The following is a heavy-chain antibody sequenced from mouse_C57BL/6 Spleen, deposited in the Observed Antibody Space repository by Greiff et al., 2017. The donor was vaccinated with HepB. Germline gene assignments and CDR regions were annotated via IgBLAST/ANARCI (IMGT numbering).Heavy chain of an antibody. D-gene: IGHD2-1*01. V-gene: IGHV8-12*01. CDR3: ASEGNYAWFAY. J-gene: IGHJ3*01. CDR1: GFSLSTSGMG. CDR2: IYWDDDK. Sequence: QVTLKESGPGILQSSQTLSLTCSFSGFSLSTSGMGVSWIRQPSGKGLEWLAHIYWDDDKRYNPSLKSRLTISKDTSRNQVFLKITSVDTADTATYYCASEGNYAWFAYWGQGTLVTVSA.